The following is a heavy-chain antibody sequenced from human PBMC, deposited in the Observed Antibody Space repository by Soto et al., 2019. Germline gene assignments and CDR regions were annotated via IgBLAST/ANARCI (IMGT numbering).Heavy chain of an antibody. Sequence: EVQLVESGGGLVQPGGSLRLSCAASGFTFSSYSMNWVRQAPGKGLEWVSYISSSSSTIYYADSVKGRFTISRDNAKNSLYLQMNSLRAEDTAVYYCARDGRIFGVPKSGYSDYWGQGTLVTVSS. V-gene: IGHV3-48*01. D-gene: IGHD3-3*02. J-gene: IGHJ4*02. CDR1: GFTFSSYS. CDR2: ISSSSSTI. CDR3: ARDGRIFGVPKSGYSDY.